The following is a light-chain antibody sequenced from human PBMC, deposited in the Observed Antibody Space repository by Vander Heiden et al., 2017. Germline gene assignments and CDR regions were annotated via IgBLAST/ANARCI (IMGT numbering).Light chain of an antibody. CDR2: RTS. Sequence: DIQMTQSPSFLSASVGDRVTISCQASQDIGDSVNWYQQKPGKAPKLLIYRTSNLEAGVPSRFSGSGSVTDFTFSNSSLQPEDIATYYCQHYDDLRPMYTFGQGTKLE. CDR1: QDIGDS. J-gene: IGKJ2*01. V-gene: IGKV1-33*01. CDR3: QHYDDLRPMYT.